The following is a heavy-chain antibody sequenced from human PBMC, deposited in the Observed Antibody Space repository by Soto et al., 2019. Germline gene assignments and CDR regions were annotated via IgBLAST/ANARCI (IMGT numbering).Heavy chain of an antibody. Sequence: QVQLVQSGAEVKKPGASVKVSCKASGYVFTSYGISWVRQAPGQGLEWMGWFRAYNGDTNYAQKFQGRVTMTTDTSTRTVYMELRSLRSDDTAVYYCARYWGYSGSYRNPTFDYWGQGTLVTVSS. V-gene: IGHV1-18*01. CDR1: GYVFTSYG. CDR3: ARYWGYSGSYRNPTFDY. J-gene: IGHJ4*02. CDR2: FRAYNGDT. D-gene: IGHD1-26*01.